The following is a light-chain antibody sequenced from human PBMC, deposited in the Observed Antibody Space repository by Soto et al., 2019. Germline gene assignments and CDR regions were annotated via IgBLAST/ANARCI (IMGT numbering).Light chain of an antibody. Sequence: DIQMTQSPSSLSASVGDRLTITCRASQSIDRWLAWYQQRPGKAPXXLIYHASSLETGVPSRFSGSGSGTEFTLTISSLQPDDFATYYCQHYNSYGTFGQGTKVDIK. V-gene: IGKV1-5*01. CDR2: HAS. J-gene: IGKJ1*01. CDR1: QSIDRW. CDR3: QHYNSYGT.